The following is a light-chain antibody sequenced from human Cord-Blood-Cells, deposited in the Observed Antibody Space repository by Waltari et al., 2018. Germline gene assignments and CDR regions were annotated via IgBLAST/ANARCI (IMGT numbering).Light chain of an antibody. J-gene: IGLJ3*02. CDR1: SSDAGGYNH. Sequence: QSALTQPASVSGSPGQSITISCPGTSSDAGGYNHVSWYQQHPGKDPTPMIYDVSTRPSGVSNRFSGSKSGNTASLTISGLQAEDEADYYCSSYTSSSTLVFGGGTKLTVL. CDR3: SSYTSSSTLV. V-gene: IGLV2-14*01. CDR2: DVS.